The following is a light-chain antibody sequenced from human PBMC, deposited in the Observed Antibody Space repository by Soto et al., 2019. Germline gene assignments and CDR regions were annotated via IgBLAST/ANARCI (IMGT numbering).Light chain of an antibody. CDR1: SSDIGNYNY. V-gene: IGLV2-14*01. J-gene: IGLJ1*01. Sequence: QSALTQPASVSGSPGQSITLSCTGTSSDIGNYNYVSWYQQHPGKAPKLIIFEVTDRPSGVSSRFSGSKSGNTASLTISGLQAEDEADYYCSSYRSGTTPDVFGTGTKLTVL. CDR2: EVT. CDR3: SSYRSGTTPDV.